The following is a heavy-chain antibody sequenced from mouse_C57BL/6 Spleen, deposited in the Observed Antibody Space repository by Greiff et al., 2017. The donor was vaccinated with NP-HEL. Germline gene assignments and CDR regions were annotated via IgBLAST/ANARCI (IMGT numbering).Heavy chain of an antibody. J-gene: IGHJ4*01. D-gene: IGHD4-1*01. CDR1: GYAFSSYW. Sequence: VKLMESGAELVKPGASVKISCKASGYAFSSYWMNWVKQRPGKGLEWIGQIYPGDGDTNYNGKFKGKATLTADKSSSTAYMQLSSLTSEDSAVYFCARREELGRFYYAMDYWGQGTSVTVSS. V-gene: IGHV1-80*01. CDR2: IYPGDGDT. CDR3: ARREELGRFYYAMDY.